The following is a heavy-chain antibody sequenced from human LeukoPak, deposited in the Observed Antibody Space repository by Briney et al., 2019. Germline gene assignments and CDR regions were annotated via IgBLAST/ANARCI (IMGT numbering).Heavy chain of an antibody. J-gene: IGHJ4*02. V-gene: IGHV3-23*01. CDR2: ISGSGGST. Sequence: GGSLRLSCAASGFTFSSYAMSWVCQAPGKGLEWVSAISGSGGSTYYADSVKGRFTISRDNSKNTLYLQMNSLRAEDTAVYYCAKDSLYSSGWYYFDYWGQGTLVTVSS. CDR3: AKDSLYSSGWYYFDY. D-gene: IGHD6-19*01. CDR1: GFTFSSYA.